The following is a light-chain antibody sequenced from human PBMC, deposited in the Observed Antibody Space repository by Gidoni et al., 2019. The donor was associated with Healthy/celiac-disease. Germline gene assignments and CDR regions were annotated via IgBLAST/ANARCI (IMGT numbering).Light chain of an antibody. Sequence: DTVLTQSPATLSLSPGERATLSCRASQSVSSYLAWYQQKPGQAPRLLIYDASNRATGIPARFSGSGSGTDFTLTISSLEPEDFAVYYCQQRSNWPKTFGGRTKVEIK. CDR2: DAS. J-gene: IGKJ4*01. CDR1: QSVSSY. CDR3: QQRSNWPKT. V-gene: IGKV3-11*01.